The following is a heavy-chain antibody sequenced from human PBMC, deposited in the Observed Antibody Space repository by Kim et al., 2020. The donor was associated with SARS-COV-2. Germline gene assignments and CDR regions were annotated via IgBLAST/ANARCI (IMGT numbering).Heavy chain of an antibody. D-gene: IGHD3-10*01. CDR2: K. CDR3: AKDNAAGSIDY. V-gene: IGHV3-9*01. J-gene: IGHJ4*02. Sequence: KAYADSVMGRFTVSRDNTKNSLFLQMDSLRAEDTALYYCAKDNAAGSIDYWGQGTLVTVSS.